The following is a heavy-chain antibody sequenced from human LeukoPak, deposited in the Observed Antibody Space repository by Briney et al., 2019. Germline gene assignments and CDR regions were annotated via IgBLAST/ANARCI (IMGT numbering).Heavy chain of an antibody. CDR1: GGSFRGYY. D-gene: IGHD1-1*01. CDR3: ASAPKYNWNDPTGRNWFDP. Sequence: SETLSLTCAVYGGSFRGYYWSWIRRPPGKGLEWIGEINHSGSTNYNPSLKSRVTISVDTSKNQFSLKLSSVTAADTAVYYCASAPKYNWNDPTGRNWFDPWGQGTLVTVSS. CDR2: INHSGST. V-gene: IGHV4-34*01. J-gene: IGHJ5*02.